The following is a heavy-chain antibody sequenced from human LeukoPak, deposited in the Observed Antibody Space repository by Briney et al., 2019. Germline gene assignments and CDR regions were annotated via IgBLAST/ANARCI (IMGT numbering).Heavy chain of an antibody. CDR2: VYYGGST. Sequence: ETLSLTCSVSDGSISSSSYYWAWIRQPPGKGLEWVGSVYYGGSTYYNPSLKSRVTISVDTSKNHFSLKLSSVTAADTAVYYCARFRMSVAPIWGQGTVVTVSS. V-gene: IGHV4-39*07. CDR1: DGSISSSSYY. D-gene: IGHD6-19*01. J-gene: IGHJ3*02. CDR3: ARFRMSVAPI.